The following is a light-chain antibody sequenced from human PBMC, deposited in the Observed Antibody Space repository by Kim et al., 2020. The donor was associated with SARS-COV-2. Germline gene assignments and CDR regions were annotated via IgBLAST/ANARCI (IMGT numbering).Light chain of an antibody. CDR1: QSSGSS. CDR2: FAS. Sequence: VAPEDKVTITCRASQSSGSSLLWFQQKPGQSPRPLIKFASQTISGVPARFSGSGSGTDFTLTINSLEAEDAAVYYCHQTSTLPWTFGQGTKVDIK. CDR3: HQTSTLPWT. V-gene: IGKV6D-21*02. J-gene: IGKJ1*01.